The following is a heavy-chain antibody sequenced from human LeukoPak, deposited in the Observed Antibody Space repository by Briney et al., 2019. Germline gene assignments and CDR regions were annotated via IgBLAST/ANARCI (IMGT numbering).Heavy chain of an antibody. V-gene: IGHV3-66*01. CDR2: IYGGDRT. CDR1: GFTVSNNY. CDR3: ACLSWGLGDDY. D-gene: IGHD1-26*01. J-gene: IGHJ4*02. Sequence: PGGSLRLSCAASGFTVSNNYMRWVRQPPGKRPEWVSVIYGGDRTYYADSVKGSFTISRDNSKNTVYLQMNNVRADDTAVYYCACLSWGLGDDYWGQGTLVTVSS.